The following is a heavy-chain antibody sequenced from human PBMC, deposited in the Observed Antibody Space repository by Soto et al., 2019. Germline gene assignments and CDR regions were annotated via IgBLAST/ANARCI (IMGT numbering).Heavy chain of an antibody. CDR2: MHAKSGDT. CDR3: ARGNPFNYAGFDV. Sequence: QAHLEQSGAELKRPGASVKVSCKASGYTFSDFDINWLRQASGQGPEWMGVMHAKSGDTFFAQSFPGKFNMTWDTSLSTAYMEVGSLTSVDTAIYYCARGNPFNYAGFDVWGQGTTVAFSS. J-gene: IGHJ6*02. V-gene: IGHV1-8*01. D-gene: IGHD3-16*01. CDR1: GYTFSDFD.